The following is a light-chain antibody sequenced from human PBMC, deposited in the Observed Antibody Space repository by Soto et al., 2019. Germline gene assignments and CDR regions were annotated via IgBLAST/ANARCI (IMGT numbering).Light chain of an antibody. J-gene: IGKJ5*01. CDR3: QQYNTYST. CDR2: DAS. V-gene: IGKV1-5*01. CDR1: QNIRNW. Sequence: DIQMTQTPSTLSASEGDSVTITCRASQNIRNWLAWYQQKPGKAPNPLIDDASSLNSGVPARFSGSGSGTEFTLTISSLQPDDFATYYCQQYNTYSTFGQGTRLEIK.